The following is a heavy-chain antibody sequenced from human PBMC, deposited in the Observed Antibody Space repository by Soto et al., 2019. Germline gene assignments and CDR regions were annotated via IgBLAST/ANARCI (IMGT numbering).Heavy chain of an antibody. J-gene: IGHJ6*03. D-gene: IGHD3-10*01. CDR1: GFTFGDYA. CDR2: IRSKAYGGTT. Sequence: GGSLRLSCTASGFTFGDYAMSWFRQAPGKGLEWVGFIRSKAYGGTTEYAASVKGRFTISRDDSKSIAYLQMNSLKTEDTAVYYCTRDSNILLWFGELLPYYYYYMDVWGKGTTVTVSS. V-gene: IGHV3-49*03. CDR3: TRDSNILLWFGELLPYYYYYMDV.